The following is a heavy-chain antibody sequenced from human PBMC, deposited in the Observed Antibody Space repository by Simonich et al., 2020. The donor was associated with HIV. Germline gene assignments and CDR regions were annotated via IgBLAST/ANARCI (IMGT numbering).Heavy chain of an antibody. V-gene: IGHV4-59*01. CDR2: IFDNGFT. CDR1: GGSISRYY. J-gene: IGHJ4*02. Sequence: HVQLQESGPGLVKPSETLSLTCTVSGGSISRYYWSWIRQPPGKGLEWIGYIFDNGFTNYHPSLKSRVTISVDTSKNQFSLKMTSVTAADTAVYYCARAPDYGANVYFDYWGQGTLVTVSS. D-gene: IGHD4-17*01. CDR3: ARAPDYGANVYFDY.